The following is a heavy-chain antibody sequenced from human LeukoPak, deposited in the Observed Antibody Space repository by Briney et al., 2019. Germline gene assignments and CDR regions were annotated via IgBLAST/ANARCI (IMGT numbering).Heavy chain of an antibody. CDR1: GFTFSSYS. D-gene: IGHD2-15*01. J-gene: IGHJ3*02. Sequence: GGSLRLSCAASGFTFSSYSMNWVRQAPGKGLEWVSSISGSSSYIYYADSVKGRFTISRDNAKNSLYLQMNSLRAEDTAVYYCARDGDSGAHLYGAFDIWGQGTMVTVSS. V-gene: IGHV3-21*01. CDR3: ARDGDSGAHLYGAFDI. CDR2: ISGSSSYI.